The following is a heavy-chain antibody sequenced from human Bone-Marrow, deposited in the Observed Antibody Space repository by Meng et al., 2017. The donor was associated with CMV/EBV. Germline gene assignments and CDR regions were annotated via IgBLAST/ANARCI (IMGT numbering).Heavy chain of an antibody. CDR3: ARALSGGAVDY. D-gene: IGHD1-26*01. Sequence: SETLSLTCTVSGGSTSSSSYYWGWNRQPPGKGLEWIGSIYYSGSTYYNPSLKSRVTISVDTSKNQFSLKLSSVTAADTAVYYCARALSGGAVDYWGQGTLVTVSS. CDR2: IYYSGST. V-gene: IGHV4-39*07. CDR1: GGSTSSSSYY. J-gene: IGHJ4*02.